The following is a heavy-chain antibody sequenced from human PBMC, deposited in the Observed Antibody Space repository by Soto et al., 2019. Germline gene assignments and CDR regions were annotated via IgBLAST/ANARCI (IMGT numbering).Heavy chain of an antibody. Sequence: SETLSLTCTVSGGSISSSSYYWGWIRQPPGKGLEWIGSIYYSGSTYYNPSLKSRVTISVDTSKNQFSLKLSSGTAADSAVYYCERRSQLWLRYYYGMDVWGQGPTVT. CDR1: GGSISSSSYY. CDR2: IYYSGST. D-gene: IGHD5-18*01. CDR3: ERRSQLWLRYYYGMDV. V-gene: IGHV4-39*01. J-gene: IGHJ6*02.